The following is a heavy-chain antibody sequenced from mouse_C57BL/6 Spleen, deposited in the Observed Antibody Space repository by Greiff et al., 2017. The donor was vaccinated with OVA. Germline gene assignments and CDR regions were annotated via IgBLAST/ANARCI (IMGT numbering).Heavy chain of an antibody. D-gene: IGHD1-1*01. J-gene: IGHJ2*01. CDR2: IYPGSGST. CDR1: GYTFTSYW. CDR3: ARAPITTGVDY. V-gene: IGHV1-55*01. Sequence: QVQLQQPGPELVKPGASVKMSCKASGYTFTSYWITWVKQRPGQGLEWIGDIYPGSGSTTYNEKFKSKATLPVDTSSSTAYMQLSSLTSEDSAVYYCARAPITTGVDYWGQGTTLTVSS.